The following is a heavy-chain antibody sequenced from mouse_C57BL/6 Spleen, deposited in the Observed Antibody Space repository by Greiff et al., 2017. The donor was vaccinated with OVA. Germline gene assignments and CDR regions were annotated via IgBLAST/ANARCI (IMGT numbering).Heavy chain of an antibody. D-gene: IGHD3-3*01. Sequence: QVHVKQPGAELVRPGTSVKLSCKASGYTFTSYWMHWVKQRPGQGLEWIGVIDPSDSYTNYNQKFKGKATLTVDTSSSTAYMQLSSLTSEDSAVYYCARGGTEDYWGQGTTLTVSS. J-gene: IGHJ2*01. CDR3: ARGGTEDY. V-gene: IGHV1-59*01. CDR2: IDPSDSYT. CDR1: GYTFTSYW.